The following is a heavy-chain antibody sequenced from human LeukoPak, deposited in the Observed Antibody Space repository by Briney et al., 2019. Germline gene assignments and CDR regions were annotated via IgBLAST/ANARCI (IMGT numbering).Heavy chain of an antibody. D-gene: IGHD3-22*01. Sequence: GGSLRLSCAASGFTFSSYAMSWVRQAPGKGLEWVSAISGSGGSTYYADSVKGRFTISRDNSKNTLYLQTNSLRAEDTAVYYCAKAYYYDSSGLPYYFDYWGQGTLVTVSS. J-gene: IGHJ4*02. CDR3: AKAYYYDSSGLPYYFDY. V-gene: IGHV3-23*01. CDR1: GFTFSSYA. CDR2: ISGSGGST.